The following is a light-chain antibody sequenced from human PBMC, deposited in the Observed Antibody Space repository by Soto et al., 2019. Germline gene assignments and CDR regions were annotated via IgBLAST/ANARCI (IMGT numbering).Light chain of an antibody. CDR2: GAS. V-gene: IGKV3-20*01. CDR1: QSVSSSY. J-gene: IGKJ1*01. CDR3: QQYGSSPRT. Sequence: EIVLTRSPGTLSLSPGERATLSCRASQSVSSSYLAWYQQKPGQAPRLLIYGASSRATGIPDGFSGSGSGTDFTLTISRLEPEDFAVYYCQQYGSSPRTFGQGTKV.